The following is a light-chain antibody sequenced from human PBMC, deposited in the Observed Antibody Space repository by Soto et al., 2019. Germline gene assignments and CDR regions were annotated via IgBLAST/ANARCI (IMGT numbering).Light chain of an antibody. J-gene: IGKJ4*01. V-gene: IGKV1-39*01. CDR3: QQCYSSPLT. Sequence: DIQMTQSPSSLSASVGDRVTITCRASQTFGRYLTWYQQILGKATKLLLYAASTLHSVVPSRFSGSGSGTDCTLTSSILQPEDFATYYCQQCYSSPLTFGGGTKVEIK. CDR2: AAS. CDR1: QTFGRY.